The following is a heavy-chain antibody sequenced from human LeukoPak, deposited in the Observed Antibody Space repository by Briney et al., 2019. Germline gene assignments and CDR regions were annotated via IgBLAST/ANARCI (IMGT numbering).Heavy chain of an antibody. Sequence: ASVKVSCKASGYTFTGYDINWVRQATGQGLEWMGWMNPNSGNTGYAQKFQGRVTITRNTSISTAYMELSSLRSEDTAVYYCARGFDFWSGYYDWGQGTLVTVSS. CDR2: MNPNSGNT. D-gene: IGHD3-3*01. V-gene: IGHV1-8*03. CDR3: ARGFDFWSGYYD. CDR1: GYTFTGYD. J-gene: IGHJ1*01.